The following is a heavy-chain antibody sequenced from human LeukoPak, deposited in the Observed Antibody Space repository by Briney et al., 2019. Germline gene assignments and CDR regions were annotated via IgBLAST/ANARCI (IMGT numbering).Heavy chain of an antibody. J-gene: IGHJ4*02. CDR3: ARESTASRPHAFDY. D-gene: IGHD6-13*01. CDR1: GFTFRSYE. Sequence: GGSLRLSCAASGFTFRSYEMNWVRQAPGKGLEWVSYISSSWNTIYYGDSVKGRFTISRDNAKNSLYLQMNSLRAEDTAVYFCARESTASRPHAFDYWGQGTLVTVSS. V-gene: IGHV3-48*03. CDR2: ISSSWNTI.